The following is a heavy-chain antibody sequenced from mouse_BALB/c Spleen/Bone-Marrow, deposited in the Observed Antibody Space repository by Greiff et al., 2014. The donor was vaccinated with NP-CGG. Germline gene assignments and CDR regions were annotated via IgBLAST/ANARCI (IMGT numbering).Heavy chain of an antibody. J-gene: IGHJ3*01. Sequence: VQVVESGAELVRPGTSVKVSCKASGYAFTNYWIEWVKQRPGQGLEWIGVINPGSGGANYNEKFKGKATLTADKSSSTAYMQLYSLTSDDSAVYFCARDGRITTEGFAYWGQGTLVTVSA. D-gene: IGHD2-4*01. V-gene: IGHV1-54*01. CDR1: GYAFTNYW. CDR3: ARDGRITTEGFAY. CDR2: INPGSGGA.